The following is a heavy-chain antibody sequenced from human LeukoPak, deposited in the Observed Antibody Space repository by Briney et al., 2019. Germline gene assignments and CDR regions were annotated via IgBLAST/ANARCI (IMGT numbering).Heavy chain of an antibody. Sequence: GGSLRLSCAASGFTFSSYAMSWVRQAPGKGLEWVSAIGGSGGSTYYADSVKGRFTISRDSARRSLLLQMNSLRDEDTAVYYCARDIHWAFDYWGQGTLVTVSS. D-gene: IGHD7-27*01. V-gene: IGHV3-23*01. CDR3: ARDIHWAFDY. CDR2: IGGSGGST. CDR1: GFTFSSYA. J-gene: IGHJ4*02.